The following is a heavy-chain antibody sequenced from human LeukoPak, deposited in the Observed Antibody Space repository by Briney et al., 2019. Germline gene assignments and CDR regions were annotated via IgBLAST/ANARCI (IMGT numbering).Heavy chain of an antibody. J-gene: IGHJ4*02. V-gene: IGHV3-33*01. Sequence: GRSLRLSCAASGFTFSSYAMHWVRQAPGKGLEWVALIGSDGNMKYYADSVKGRFSISRDNSNNTLYLQMYSLGVEDTVVYYCASGRYSSIWKDYWGQGTLVTVSS. CDR1: GFTFSSYA. CDR3: ASGRYSSIWKDY. CDR2: IGSDGNMK. D-gene: IGHD6-13*01.